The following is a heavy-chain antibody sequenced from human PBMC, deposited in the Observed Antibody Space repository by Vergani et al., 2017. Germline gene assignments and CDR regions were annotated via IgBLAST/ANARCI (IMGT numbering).Heavy chain of an antibody. V-gene: IGHV4-59*01. CDR2: IYYSGST. Sequence: QVQLQESGPGLVKPSETLSLTCTVSGGSISSYYWRWIRQPPGKGLEWIVYIYYSGSTNYNPALKSRVTISVDKSKNQFSLKLSSVTAADTAVYYCARMISAAGTEYFDYWGQGTLVTVSS. CDR1: GGSISSYY. D-gene: IGHD6-13*01. J-gene: IGHJ4*02. CDR3: ARMISAAGTEYFDY.